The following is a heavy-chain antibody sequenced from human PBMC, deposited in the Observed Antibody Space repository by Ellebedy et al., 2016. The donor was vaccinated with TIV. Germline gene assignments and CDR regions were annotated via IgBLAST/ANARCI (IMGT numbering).Heavy chain of an antibody. Sequence: GESLKISCAASGFAFSSYGMHWVRQAPGKGLEWVAVISYHGSHKYYADSVKGRITISRDNSKNTLYLQMNSLRAEDTAVYYCAREAWDGDYYVDYWGQGTLVTVST. D-gene: IGHD4-17*01. CDR2: ISYHGSHK. J-gene: IGHJ4*02. CDR1: GFAFSSYG. V-gene: IGHV3-30*03. CDR3: AREAWDGDYYVDY.